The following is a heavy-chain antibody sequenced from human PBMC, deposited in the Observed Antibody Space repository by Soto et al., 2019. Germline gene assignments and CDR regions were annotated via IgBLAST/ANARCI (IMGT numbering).Heavy chain of an antibody. CDR3: AKDKDSFGFSWSFDY. Sequence: QVQLVESGGGLVQPGRSLRVSCAASGFTFRSYGMHWVRQAPGKGLEWVALISFDGHYKYQADSVKGRFTVSRDNSNNTLNLHMNDLREEDTAVYYCAKDKDSFGFSWSFDYWGQGTLATVSS. J-gene: IGHJ4*02. CDR1: GFTFRSYG. CDR2: ISFDGHYK. D-gene: IGHD5-18*01. V-gene: IGHV3-30*18.